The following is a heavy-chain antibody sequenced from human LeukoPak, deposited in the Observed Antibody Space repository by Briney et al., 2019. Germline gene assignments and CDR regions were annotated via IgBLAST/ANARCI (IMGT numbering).Heavy chain of an antibody. CDR3: ASTMLLRAPLKIYCYGMDG. CDR2: IYYSGSP. D-gene: IGHD2-15*01. J-gene: IGHJ6*01. Sequence: SDTLSLTCTVSGGSISRYYWSWIRQPPGKGLVWIGYIYYSGSPNYNPSLKSRVPISVDTSKNQFSLKLSSVTAADTAVYYCASTMLLRAPLKIYCYGMDGRGQ. CDR1: GGSISRYY. V-gene: IGHV4-59*07.